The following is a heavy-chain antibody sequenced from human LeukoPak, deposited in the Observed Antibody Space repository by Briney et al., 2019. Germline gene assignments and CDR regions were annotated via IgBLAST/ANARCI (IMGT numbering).Heavy chain of an antibody. CDR3: ARGTLYYDFWSGYHPWYYFDY. V-gene: IGHV4-39*07. CDR1: GGSISSSSYY. Sequence: SETLSLTCTVSGGSISSSSYYWGWIRQPPGKGLEWIGSVHYSGTTYYNPSLKSRVTISVDTSNNQFSLNLSSVTAADSAVYYCARGTLYYDFWSGYHPWYYFDYWGQGTLVTVSS. J-gene: IGHJ4*02. D-gene: IGHD3-3*01. CDR2: VHYSGTT.